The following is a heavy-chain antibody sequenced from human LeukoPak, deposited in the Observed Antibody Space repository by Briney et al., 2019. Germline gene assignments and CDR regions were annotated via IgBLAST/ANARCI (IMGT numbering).Heavy chain of an antibody. V-gene: IGHV3-30*18. CDR2: ISYDGSNK. CDR3: AKSNIGITMIVVLDY. J-gene: IGHJ4*02. CDR1: GFTFSSYG. D-gene: IGHD3-22*01. Sequence: PGGSLRLSCAASGFTFSSYGMHWVRQAPGKGLEWVAVISYDGSNKYYADSVKGRFTISRDNSKNTLYLQMNSLRAEDTAVYHCAKSNIGITMIVVLDYWGQGTLVTVSS.